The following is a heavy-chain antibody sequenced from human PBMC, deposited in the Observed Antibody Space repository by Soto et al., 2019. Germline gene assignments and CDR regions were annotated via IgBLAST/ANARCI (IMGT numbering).Heavy chain of an antibody. CDR3: ARSQGGSSSLDIYYYYYYGRDV. Sequence: QVQLVQSGAEVKKPGSSVKVSCKAPGGTFSSYAISWVRQAPGQGLEWMGGIIPIFGTAKYAQKFQGRVTITADESTSTGYMELSSLRSEDTAVYYCARSQGGSSSLDIYYYYYYGRDVWGQGTPVTVSS. CDR1: GGTFSSYA. J-gene: IGHJ6*02. V-gene: IGHV1-69*01. CDR2: IIPIFGTA. D-gene: IGHD2-15*01.